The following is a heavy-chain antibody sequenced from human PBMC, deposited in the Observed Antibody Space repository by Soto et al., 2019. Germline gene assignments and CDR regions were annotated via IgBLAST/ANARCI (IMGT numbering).Heavy chain of an antibody. CDR3: AREGASGSDIGY. J-gene: IGHJ4*02. Sequence: QVQLVQSGAEVKKPGSSVKVSCKASGGTFSSYAISWLRQAPEQGLEWMGGLISIFGTANYAQKFQGRVTITAGESTSTAYMELSSLRSEDTEVYYWAREGASGSDIGYWGQGTLVTVSS. V-gene: IGHV1-69*01. D-gene: IGHD3-10*01. CDR1: GGTFSSYA. CDR2: LISIFGTA.